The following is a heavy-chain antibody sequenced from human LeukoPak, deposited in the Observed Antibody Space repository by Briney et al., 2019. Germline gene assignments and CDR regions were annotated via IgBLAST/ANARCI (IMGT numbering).Heavy chain of an antibody. CDR1: GFTFSSYW. D-gene: IGHD5-12*01. Sequence: GGSLRLSCAASGFTFSSYWMTWVRQAPGKGLEWAANIKQDGSEKYHVDSVKGRFNVSRDNAKNSLYLQMNSLRDEDTAVYYCARSRGSDYWGQGTLVTVSS. CDR2: IKQDGSEK. V-gene: IGHV3-7*02. CDR3: ARSRGSDY. J-gene: IGHJ4*02.